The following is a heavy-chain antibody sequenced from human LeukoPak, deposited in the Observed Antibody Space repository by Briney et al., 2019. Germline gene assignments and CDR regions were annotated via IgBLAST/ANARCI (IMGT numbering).Heavy chain of an antibody. CDR1: GFTFSDYY. V-gene: IGHV3-11*04. J-gene: IGHJ4*02. D-gene: IGHD6-6*01. CDR3: ASDEYSSSSGGVDY. Sequence: GGSLRLSCAASGFTFSDYYMSWIRQAPGKGLEWVSYISSSGSTIYYADPVKGRFTISRDNAKNSLYLQMNSLRAEDTAVYYCASDEYSSSSGGVDYWGQGTLVTVSS. CDR2: ISSSGSTI.